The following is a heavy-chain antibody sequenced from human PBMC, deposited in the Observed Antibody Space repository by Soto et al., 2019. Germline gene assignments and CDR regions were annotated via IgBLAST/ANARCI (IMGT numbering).Heavy chain of an antibody. D-gene: IGHD3-16*01. J-gene: IGHJ5*02. CDR2: IYYSGST. V-gene: IGHV4-30-4*01. CDR3: ARCYDPQFNWFDP. Sequence: SETLSLTCTVSGGSISSGDYYWSWIRQPPGKGLEWIGYIYYSGSTYYNPSLKSRVTISVDTSKNQFSLKLSSVTAADTAVYYCARCYDPQFNWFDPWGQGTLVAVSS. CDR1: GGSISSGDYY.